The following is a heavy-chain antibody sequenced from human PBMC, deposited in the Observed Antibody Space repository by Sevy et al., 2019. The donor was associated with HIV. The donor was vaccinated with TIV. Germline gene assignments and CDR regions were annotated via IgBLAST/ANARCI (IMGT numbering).Heavy chain of an antibody. J-gene: IGHJ6*02. Sequence: ASVKVSCKASGYTFTGYYMHWVRQAPGQGLEWMGWINPNSGGTNCAQKFQGRVTMTRDTSISTAYMELSRLRSDDTAVYYCAREWELLDAYYYYGMDVWGQGTTVTVSS. V-gene: IGHV1-2*02. CDR2: INPNSGGT. CDR3: AREWELLDAYYYYGMDV. CDR1: GYTFTGYY. D-gene: IGHD1-26*01.